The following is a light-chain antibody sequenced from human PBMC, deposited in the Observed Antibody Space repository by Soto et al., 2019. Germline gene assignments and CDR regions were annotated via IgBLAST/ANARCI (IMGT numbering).Light chain of an antibody. V-gene: IGKV2-28*01. CDR1: QSLLYNNTYNY. Sequence: EIVMTQSPLTLPVTPGEPASISCMSMQSLLYNNTYNYLDRYVQKPGQSPQLLIYFGSNRAPGVPDRFSGSGSGTDFTLKINRVEAEDVGTYYCMQALQSLTFGQGTRLEI. CDR2: FGS. CDR3: MQALQSLT. J-gene: IGKJ5*01.